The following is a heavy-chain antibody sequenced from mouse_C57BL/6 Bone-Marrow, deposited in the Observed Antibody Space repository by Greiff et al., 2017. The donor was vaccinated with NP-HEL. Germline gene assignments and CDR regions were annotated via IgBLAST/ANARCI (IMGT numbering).Heavy chain of an antibody. CDR2: IRNKANGYTT. Sequence: EVMLVESGGGLVQPGGSLSLSCAASGFTFTDYYMSWVRQPPGKALEWLGFIRNKANGYTTEYSASVKGRFTISRDNSQSILYLQMNALRAKDSATYYCARGSSYYYGSSYAMDYWGQGTSVTVSS. CDR3: ARGSSYYYGSSYAMDY. CDR1: GFTFTDYY. J-gene: IGHJ4*01. D-gene: IGHD1-1*01. V-gene: IGHV7-3*01.